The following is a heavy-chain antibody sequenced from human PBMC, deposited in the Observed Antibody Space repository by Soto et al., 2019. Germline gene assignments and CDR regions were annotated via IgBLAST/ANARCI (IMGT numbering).Heavy chain of an antibody. J-gene: IGHJ4*02. CDR3: AREGGESSDGLYYFDS. Sequence: SETLSRTCTVSGGSTSSDNYWSWLRQPPGKGLKWIGHIYYSGNSDYNPSLKSRLAISIDTSKNQFSLKLSSVTAADTAVYFCAREGGESSDGLYYFDSWGQGSLVTVSS. CDR2: IYYSGNS. V-gene: IGHV4-30-4*01. D-gene: IGHD3-16*01. CDR1: GGSTSSDNY.